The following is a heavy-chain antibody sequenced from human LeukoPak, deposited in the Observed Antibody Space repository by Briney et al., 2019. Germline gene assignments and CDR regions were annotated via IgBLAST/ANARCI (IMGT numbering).Heavy chain of an antibody. V-gene: IGHV3-30*04. CDR2: ISFDGRNK. J-gene: IGHJ6*02. Sequence: GGSLRLSCAASGFSFSRYAMHWVRQAPGKGLEWVAIISFDGRNKFYADSVKGRFTFSRDNSDNTLYLQMNSLRAEDTAVYYCASGRTEVYYDYGMDVWGQGTTVTVSS. CDR3: ASGRTEVYYDYGMDV. D-gene: IGHD4-23*01. CDR1: GFSFSRYA.